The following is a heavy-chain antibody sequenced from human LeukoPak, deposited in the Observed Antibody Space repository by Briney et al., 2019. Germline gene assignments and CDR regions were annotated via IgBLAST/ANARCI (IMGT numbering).Heavy chain of an antibody. J-gene: IGHJ4*02. CDR2: IIPIFGTA. D-gene: IGHD3-22*01. CDR1: GGTFSIYA. Sequence: SVTVSCTASGGTFSIYAISWVRQAPGQGLEWMGGIIPIFGTANYAQKFQGRVTITADESTSTAYMELSSLRSEDTAVYYCARAGYYYDSSGYPYDYWGQGTLVTVSS. V-gene: IGHV1-69*13. CDR3: ARAGYYYDSSGYPYDY.